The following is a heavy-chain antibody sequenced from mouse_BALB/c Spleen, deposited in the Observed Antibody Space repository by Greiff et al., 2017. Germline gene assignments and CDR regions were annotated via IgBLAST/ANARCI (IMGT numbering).Heavy chain of an antibody. Sequence: LVKTGASVKISCKASGYSFTGYYMHWVKQSHGKSLEWIGYISCYNGATSYNQKFKGKATFTVDTSSSTAYMQFNSLTSEDSAVYYCARGRGLRYAMDDWGQGTSVTVSS. CDR3: ARGRGLRYAMDD. CDR2: ISCYNGAT. D-gene: IGHD1-1*01. J-gene: IGHJ4*01. CDR1: GYSFTGYY. V-gene: IGHV1S34*01.